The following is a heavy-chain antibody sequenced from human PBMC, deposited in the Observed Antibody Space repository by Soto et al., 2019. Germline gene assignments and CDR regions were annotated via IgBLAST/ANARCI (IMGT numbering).Heavy chain of an antibody. V-gene: IGHV4-39*07. CDR3: ARDTLWFGELNYGMDV. Sequence: SETLCLTCTVSGGSISSSTYYWGWIRQPPGKGLEWIASIYYSGRTHYNPSLESRVTISVDTSKNQFSLRLSSVTAADTAVYYCARDTLWFGELNYGMDVWGQGTTVTVSS. J-gene: IGHJ6*02. D-gene: IGHD3-10*01. CDR2: IYYSGRT. CDR1: GGSISSSTYY.